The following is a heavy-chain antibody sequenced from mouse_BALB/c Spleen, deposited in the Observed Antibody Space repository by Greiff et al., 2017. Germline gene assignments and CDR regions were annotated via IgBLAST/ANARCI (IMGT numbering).Heavy chain of an antibody. CDR2: ISYSGST. CDR3: ARGGGQRGFAY. J-gene: IGHJ3*01. D-gene: IGHD3-3*01. Sequence: EVQLLESGPGLVKPSQSLSLTCTVTGYSITSDYAWNWIRQFPGNKLEWMGYISYSGSTSYNPSLKSRISITRDTSKNQFFLQLNSVTTEDTATYYCARGGGQRGFAYWGQGTLVTVSA. CDR1: GYSITSDYA. V-gene: IGHV3-2*02.